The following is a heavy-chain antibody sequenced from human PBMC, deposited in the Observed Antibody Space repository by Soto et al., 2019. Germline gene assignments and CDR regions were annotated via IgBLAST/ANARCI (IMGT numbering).Heavy chain of an antibody. D-gene: IGHD2-2*01. V-gene: IGHV1-69*13. CDR1: GGTFSSYA. Sequence: ASVKVSCKASGGTFSSYAIIWVRQAPGQGLEWMGGIIPIFGTANYAQKFQGRVTITADESTSTAYMELSSLRSEDTAVYYCASVNCISTSCYGPYYYYYGMDVWGQGTTVTVSS. CDR2: IIPIFGTA. CDR3: ASVNCISTSCYGPYYYYYGMDV. J-gene: IGHJ6*02.